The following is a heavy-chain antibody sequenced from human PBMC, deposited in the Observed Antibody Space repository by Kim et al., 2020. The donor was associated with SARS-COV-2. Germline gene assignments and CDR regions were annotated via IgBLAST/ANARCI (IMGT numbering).Heavy chain of an antibody. J-gene: IGHJ6*03. Sequence: SETLSLTCAVYGGSFSGYYWSWIRQPPGKGLEWIGEINHSGSTNYNPSLKSRVTISVDTSKNQFSLKLSSVTAADTAVYYCARRGPYYYYYYMDVWGKGT. CDR3: ARRGPYYYYYYMDV. CDR2: INHSGST. V-gene: IGHV4-34*01. CDR1: GGSFSGYY.